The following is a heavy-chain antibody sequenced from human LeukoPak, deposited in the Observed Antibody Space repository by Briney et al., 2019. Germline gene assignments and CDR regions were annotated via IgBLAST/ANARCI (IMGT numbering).Heavy chain of an antibody. CDR2: IYKDGST. Sequence: PGGSLRLSCAASGFTVSSNYMSWVRQAPGKGLEWVSIIYKDGSTYYADSVKGQFIISRDNSKNTLYLQINSLIAEDTAVYYCARDDFSSNWGNFDSWGQGTRVIVSS. J-gene: IGHJ4*02. CDR3: ARDDFSSNWGNFDS. CDR1: GFTVSSNY. V-gene: IGHV3-53*01. D-gene: IGHD6-13*01.